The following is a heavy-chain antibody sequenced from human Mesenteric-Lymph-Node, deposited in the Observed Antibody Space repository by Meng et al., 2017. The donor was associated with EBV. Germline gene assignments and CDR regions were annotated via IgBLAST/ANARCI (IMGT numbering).Heavy chain of an antibody. V-gene: IGHV3-23*01. CDR2: ISGSGTGT. D-gene: IGHD3-16*01. Sequence: EWEVLGSGGGLVQPGGSLRLSCAASGFSFSSYAMSWVRQAPGKGLEWVSGISGSGTGTYYGDSAKGRFTISRDNSENTLYLQMNSLRAEDTAIYFCARHVYGNVDYWGQGTLVTVSS. CDR1: GFSFSSYA. J-gene: IGHJ4*02. CDR3: ARHVYGNVDY.